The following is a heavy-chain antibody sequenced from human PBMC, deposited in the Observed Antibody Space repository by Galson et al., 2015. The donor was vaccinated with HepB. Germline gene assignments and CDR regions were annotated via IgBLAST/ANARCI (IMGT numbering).Heavy chain of an antibody. D-gene: IGHD3-16*02. CDR1: GFTFSSYG. Sequence: SLRLSCAASGFTFSSYGMHWVRQAPGKGLEWVAVISYDGSNKYYADSVKGRFTISRDDSKNTLYLQMNSLKSEDTAVYYCTALVERWSYRYTVTDCWGQGTRVTVSS. J-gene: IGHJ4*02. CDR3: TALVERWSYRYTVTDC. CDR2: ISYDGSNK. V-gene: IGHV3-30*03.